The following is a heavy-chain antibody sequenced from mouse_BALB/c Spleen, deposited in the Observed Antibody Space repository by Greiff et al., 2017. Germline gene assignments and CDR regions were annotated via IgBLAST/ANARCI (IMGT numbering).Heavy chain of an antibody. CDR3: AREGGSPWFAY. CDR1: GYTFTSYW. CDR2: INPSTGYT. V-gene: IGHV1-7*01. Sequence: VQLQQSGAELAKPGASVKMSCKASGYTFTSYWMHWVKQRPGQGLEWIGYINPSTGYTEYNQKFKDKATLTADKSSSTAYMQLSSLTSEDSAVYYCAREGGSPWFAYWGQGTLVTVSA. J-gene: IGHJ3*01.